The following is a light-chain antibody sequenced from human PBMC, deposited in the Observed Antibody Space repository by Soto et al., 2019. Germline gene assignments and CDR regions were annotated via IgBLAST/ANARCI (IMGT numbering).Light chain of an antibody. Sequence: QSVLTQPHSASGTPGQRVTMSCSGNDSNIGSNAVNWYQQVPGTAPKLLIHTNNERPSGVTDRFSGSKSGTSASLAISGLQSGDEADYYCSAWDDSLNVWVFGGGTKLTVL. CDR1: DSNIGSNA. J-gene: IGLJ3*02. CDR3: SAWDDSLNVWV. V-gene: IGLV1-44*01. CDR2: TNN.